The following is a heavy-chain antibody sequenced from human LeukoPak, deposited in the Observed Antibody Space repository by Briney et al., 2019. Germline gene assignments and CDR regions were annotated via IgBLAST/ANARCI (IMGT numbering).Heavy chain of an antibody. CDR3: TPEPPTVTTIYYSGMDV. Sequence: PVGSLRLSCAPSGVTFCNALINSVRQARGKGLESVGRLKSKTDGGTKDYAAPVKGRFTISRDDSKTTLYLQMNSLKTEDTAVHYCTPEPPTVTTIYYSGMDVWGQGTTVTVSS. V-gene: IGHV3-15*07. CDR1: GVTFCNAL. J-gene: IGHJ6*02. CDR2: LKSKTDGGTK. D-gene: IGHD4-11*01.